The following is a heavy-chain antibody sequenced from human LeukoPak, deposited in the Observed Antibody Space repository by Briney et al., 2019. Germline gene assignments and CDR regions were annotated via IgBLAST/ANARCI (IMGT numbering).Heavy chain of an antibody. CDR2: ISAYNGNT. CDR3: ARDKVVVAALDAFDI. V-gene: IGHV1-18*01. CDR1: GYTFTSYA. J-gene: IGHJ3*02. Sequence: ASVKVSCKASGYTFTSYAMHWVRQAPGQRLEWMGWISAYNGNTNYAQKLQGRVTMTTDTSTSTAYMELRSLRSDDTAVYYCARDKVVVAALDAFDIWGQGTMVTVSS. D-gene: IGHD2-15*01.